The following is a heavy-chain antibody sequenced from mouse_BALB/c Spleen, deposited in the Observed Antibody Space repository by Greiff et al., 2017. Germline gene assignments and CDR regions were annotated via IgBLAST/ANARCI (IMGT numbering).Heavy chain of an antibody. CDR2: ISDGGSYT. D-gene: IGHD2-10*01. V-gene: IGHV5-4*02. J-gene: IGHJ2*01. CDR1: GFTFSDYY. Sequence: EVHLVESGGGLVKPGGSLKLSCAASGFTFSDYYMYWVRQTPEKRLEWVATISDGGSYTYYPDSVKGRFTISRDNAKNNLYLHMSSLKSEDAAMYYCARAYYGNYVGDWGQGTTLTVSS. CDR3: ARAYYGNYVGD.